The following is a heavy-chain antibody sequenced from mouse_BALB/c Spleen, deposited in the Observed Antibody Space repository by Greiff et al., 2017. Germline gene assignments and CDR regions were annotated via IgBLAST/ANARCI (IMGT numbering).Heavy chain of an antibody. CDR2: IYPGDGST. CDR1: GYTFTSYY. D-gene: IGHD2-10*02. CDR3: AMYGNYLYAMDY. V-gene: IGHV1S56*01. J-gene: IGHJ4*01. Sequence: VQLQQPGAELVKPGASVKMSCKASGYTFTSYYIHWVKQRPGQGLEWIGWIYPGDGSTKYNEKFKGKTTLTADKSSSTAYMLLSSLTSEDSAIYFCAMYGNYLYAMDYWGQGTSVTVSS.